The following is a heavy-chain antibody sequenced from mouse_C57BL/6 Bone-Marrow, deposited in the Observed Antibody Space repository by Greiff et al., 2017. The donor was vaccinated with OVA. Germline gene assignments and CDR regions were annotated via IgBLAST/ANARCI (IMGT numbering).Heavy chain of an antibody. V-gene: IGHV5-15*04. J-gene: IGHJ2*01. CDR1: GFTFSDYG. Sequence: EVKLEESGGGLVQPGGSLKLSCAASGFTFSDYGMAWVRQAPRKGPEWVAFISNLAYSIYYADTVTGRFTISRENAKNTLYLEMSSLRSEDTAMYYCARRGYDSYYFDYWGQGTTLTVSS. CDR3: ARRGYDSYYFDY. CDR2: ISNLAYSI. D-gene: IGHD2-2*01.